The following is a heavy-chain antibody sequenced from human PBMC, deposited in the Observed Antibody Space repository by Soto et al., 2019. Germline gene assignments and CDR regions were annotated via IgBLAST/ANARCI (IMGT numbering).Heavy chain of an antibody. Sequence: PGESLKISCKASGYSFANYWIGWVCQKPGKGLEWMGVIYPCDSEATYSPSSEGQVIISVDRSRGTAFLEWSSLKASDTAMYYCARPGAPADTVVYDFWGQGTQVTVSS. CDR3: ARPGAPADTVVYDF. CDR2: IYPCDSEA. J-gene: IGHJ4*02. V-gene: IGHV5-51*01. CDR1: GYSFANYW. D-gene: IGHD5-18*01.